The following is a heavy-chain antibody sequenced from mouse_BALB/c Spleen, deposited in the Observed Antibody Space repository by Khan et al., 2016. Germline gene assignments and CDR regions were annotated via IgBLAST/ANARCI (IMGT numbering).Heavy chain of an antibody. D-gene: IGHD2-14*01. CDR3: ARYRYDYFDY. Sequence: EVQRQESGPGLVKPSQTVSLTCTVTGISITTGNYRWCWSRQFPGYKVEWIGYIYYSGIITYNTSITSRTSITRDTSKNQFFLKMNSMTTEDTATYYYARYRYDYFDYWGQGTTLTVSS. CDR1: GISITTGNYR. V-gene: IGHV3-5*02. J-gene: IGHJ2*01. CDR2: IYYSGII.